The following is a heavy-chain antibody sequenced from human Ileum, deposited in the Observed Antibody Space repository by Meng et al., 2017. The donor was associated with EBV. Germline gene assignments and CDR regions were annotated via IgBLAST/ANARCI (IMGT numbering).Heavy chain of an antibody. Sequence: QVQLQEAGPGLVKPWETLSLTCAVSGGSISRSDGWSWVRQPPGKGLEWIGETSHSGSTNYSPSLKSRVTISLDKSKNQLSLKLNSVTAADTAVYYCASSDYYRSDYWGQGTLVTVSS. CDR3: ASSDYYRSDY. CDR1: GGSISRSDG. V-gene: IGHV4-4*02. D-gene: IGHD3-22*01. CDR2: TSHSGST. J-gene: IGHJ4*02.